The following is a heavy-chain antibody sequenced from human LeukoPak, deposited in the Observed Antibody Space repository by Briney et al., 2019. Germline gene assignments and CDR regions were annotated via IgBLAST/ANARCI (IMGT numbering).Heavy chain of an antibody. Sequence: GGSLRLSCAASGFTFSSYGMHWVRQAPGKGLEWVAVISYDGSNKYYADSVKGRFTISRDNSKNTLYLQMNCLRAEDTAVYYCAKGTIAAAGNLDYWGQGTLVTVSS. V-gene: IGHV3-30*18. D-gene: IGHD6-13*01. CDR1: GFTFSSYG. CDR3: AKGTIAAAGNLDY. CDR2: ISYDGSNK. J-gene: IGHJ4*02.